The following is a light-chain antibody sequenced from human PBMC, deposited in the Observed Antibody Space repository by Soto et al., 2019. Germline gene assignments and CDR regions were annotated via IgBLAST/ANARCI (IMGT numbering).Light chain of an antibody. CDR2: KAS. Sequence: DIQMTQSPSTLSASVGDRVTITCRASQSISSWLAWYQQKPGKAPKLLIYKASSLESGVPSRFSGSGSGTELTLTISSLQPDDVATYYCQQYNSYSPYTIGQGTKLEIK. CDR1: QSISSW. V-gene: IGKV1-5*03. J-gene: IGKJ2*01. CDR3: QQYNSYSPYT.